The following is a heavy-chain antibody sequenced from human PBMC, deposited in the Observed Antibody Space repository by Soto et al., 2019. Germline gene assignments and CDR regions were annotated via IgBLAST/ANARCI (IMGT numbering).Heavy chain of an antibody. Sequence: PGGSLRLSCTASGFTFGDYAMSWFRQAPGKGLEWVGFIRSKAYGGTTEYAASVKGRFTISRDDSKSIAYLQMNSLKTEDTAVYYCTREYCSGGSCYSLDYYYGMDVWGQGTTVTVSS. D-gene: IGHD2-15*01. CDR2: IRSKAYGGTT. CDR3: TREYCSGGSCYSLDYYYGMDV. J-gene: IGHJ6*02. CDR1: GFTFGDYA. V-gene: IGHV3-49*03.